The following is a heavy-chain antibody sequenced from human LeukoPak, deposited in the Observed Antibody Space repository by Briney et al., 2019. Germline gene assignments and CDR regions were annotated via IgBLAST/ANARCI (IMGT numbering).Heavy chain of an antibody. D-gene: IGHD3-22*01. CDR2: IYSGGST. Sequence: PGGSLRLSCAASGFTVSSIYMSWVRQAPGKGLEWVSVIYSGGSTYYADSVKGRFTISRDNSKNTLYLQMNSLRAEDTAVYYCAKDRTVVEYQFDYWGQGTLVTVSS. CDR1: GFTVSSIY. J-gene: IGHJ4*02. CDR3: AKDRTVVEYQFDY. V-gene: IGHV3-53*05.